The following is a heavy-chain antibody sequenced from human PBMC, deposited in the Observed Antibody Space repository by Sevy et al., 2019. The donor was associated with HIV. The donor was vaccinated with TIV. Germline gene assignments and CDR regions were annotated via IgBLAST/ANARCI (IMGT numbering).Heavy chain of an antibody. V-gene: IGHV3-33*08. CDR2: VWYDGSNK. Sequence: GGSLRLSCAASGFTFSSSGMHWVRQAPGKGLEWVAVVWYDGSNKYFADSVKGRFTISRDNSKTTQYLQMNSLRAENTAVYYCASGDVVPAAIHEYFQHWGQGTLVTVSS. CDR3: ASGDVVPAAIHEYFQH. D-gene: IGHD2-2*02. J-gene: IGHJ1*01. CDR1: GFTFSSSG.